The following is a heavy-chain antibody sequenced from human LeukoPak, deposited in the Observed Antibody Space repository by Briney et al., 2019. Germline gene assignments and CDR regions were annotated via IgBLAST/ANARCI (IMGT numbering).Heavy chain of an antibody. CDR2: ISSSGDYK. D-gene: IGHD3-3*01. V-gene: IGHV3-21*01. Sequence: GGSLRLSCAVSGFPLSSYAMSWVRQAPGKGLEWVSSISSSGDYKYYADSLKGRFTISRDSAKNSLYLQMNSLRAEDTAVYYCARANDFWNGPFDYWGQGTLLTVSS. CDR3: ARANDFWNGPFDY. J-gene: IGHJ4*02. CDR1: GFPLSSYA.